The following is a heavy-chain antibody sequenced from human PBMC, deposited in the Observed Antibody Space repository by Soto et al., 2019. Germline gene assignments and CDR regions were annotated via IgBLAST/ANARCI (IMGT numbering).Heavy chain of an antibody. J-gene: IGHJ4*02. D-gene: IGHD5-12*01. CDR1: GYSFISYN. V-gene: IGHV1-46*01. CDR2: INPSGGST. Sequence: ASVKVACKASGYSFISYNMQWVRQAPGEGLEWMGIINPSGGSTRYAQNFQGRVTMTRDTSTSTVNMELSSLRSEDTAMYSCARSSGPDYWGQGTVVTVSS. CDR3: ARSSGPDY.